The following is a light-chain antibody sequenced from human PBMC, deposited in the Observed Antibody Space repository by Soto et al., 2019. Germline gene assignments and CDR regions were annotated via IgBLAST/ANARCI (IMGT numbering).Light chain of an antibody. V-gene: IGKV1-33*01. CDR2: DAS. Sequence: DIQMTQSPSSRSASVGDRVTITCQASQDISNYLNWYQQKPGKAPKLLIYDASNLETGVPSRFSGSGSGTDFTFTISSLQPEDIATYYCQQYDNLFPLTFGGGTKVEIK. CDR1: QDISNY. CDR3: QQYDNLFPLT. J-gene: IGKJ4*01.